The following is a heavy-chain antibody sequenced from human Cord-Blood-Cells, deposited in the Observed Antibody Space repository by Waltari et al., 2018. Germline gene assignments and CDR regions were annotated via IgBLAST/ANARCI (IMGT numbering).Heavy chain of an antibody. Sequence: QVQLVQSGAEVKKPGASVKVSCKASGYTFTSYAMHWVRQAPGQRLEWMGWINAGKGNTKYSQKFQGRVTITRDTSASTAYMELSSLRSEDTAVYYCAHIAAAGYDAFDIWGQGTMVTVSS. D-gene: IGHD6-13*01. V-gene: IGHV1-3*01. CDR2: INAGKGNT. J-gene: IGHJ3*02. CDR3: AHIAAAGYDAFDI. CDR1: GYTFTSYA.